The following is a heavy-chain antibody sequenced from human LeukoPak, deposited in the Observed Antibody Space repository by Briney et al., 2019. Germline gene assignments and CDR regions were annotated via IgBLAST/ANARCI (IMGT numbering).Heavy chain of an antibody. D-gene: IGHD1-26*01. Sequence: SETLSLTCTVSGGSINISDCYWGWIRQPPGKGLEWIGSMHYSGSTYYNPSLKSRVTISVDTSKNQFSLKVTSVTAADTAVYYCARRGTIDSGRPWNWGQGTLVTVSS. CDR1: GGSINISDCY. CDR3: ARRGTIDSGRPWN. CDR2: MHYSGST. V-gene: IGHV4-39*01. J-gene: IGHJ4*02.